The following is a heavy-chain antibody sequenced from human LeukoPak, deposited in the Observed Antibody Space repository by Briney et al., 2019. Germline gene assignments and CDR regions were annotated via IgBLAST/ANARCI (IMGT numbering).Heavy chain of an antibody. V-gene: IGHV3-64D*06. Sequence: PGGSLRLPCSASGFTFSSFALHWVRQAPGKGLEYVSGISNTGVSTYYADSVTGRFTISRDNSKNTLYLQMGSLRAEDTAIYYCVKDDSYYYDSGIYPYWGQGTLVTVSS. J-gene: IGHJ4*02. CDR3: VKDDSYYYDSGIYPY. D-gene: IGHD3-10*01. CDR1: GFTFSSFA. CDR2: ISNTGVST.